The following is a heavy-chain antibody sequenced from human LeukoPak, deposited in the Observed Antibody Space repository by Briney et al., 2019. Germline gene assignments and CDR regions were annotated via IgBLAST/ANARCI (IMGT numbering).Heavy chain of an antibody. Sequence: ASVKVSCKTSGYTFISYGISWVRQAPGQGLEWMGWISAYNGNTNYAQKFQGRVSMTTDTSTSTAYMELRSLRADDTAVYHCARDKGMVGYCSGSSCYWPFDYWGQGTLVIVSS. V-gene: IGHV1-18*01. CDR2: ISAYNGNT. J-gene: IGHJ4*02. CDR3: ARDKGMVGYCSGSSCYWPFDY. D-gene: IGHD2-15*01. CDR1: GYTFISYG.